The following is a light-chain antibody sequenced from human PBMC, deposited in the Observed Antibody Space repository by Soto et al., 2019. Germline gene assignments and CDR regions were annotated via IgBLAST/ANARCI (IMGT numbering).Light chain of an antibody. V-gene: IGKV3-15*01. CDR1: QSVSSN. CDR3: QPYNNWPLT. Sequence: ELLLKQSPCTLSLSPVERSTVSCRASQSVSSNLAWYQQKPGQAPRLLIYGASTRATGVPARFSGSRSGPEFTLTINSLQSEDFAIYYCQPYNNWPLTFGGGTKVDIK. CDR2: GAS. J-gene: IGKJ4*01.